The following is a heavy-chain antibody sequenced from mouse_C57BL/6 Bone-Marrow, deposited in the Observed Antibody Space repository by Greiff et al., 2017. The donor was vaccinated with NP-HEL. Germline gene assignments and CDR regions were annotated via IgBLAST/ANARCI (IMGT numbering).Heavy chain of an antibody. D-gene: IGHD2-3*01. Sequence: VQLQQPGAELVMPGASVKLSCKASGYTFTSYWMHWVKQRPGQGLEWIGEIDPSDSYTNYNQKFKGKSTLTVDKSSSTAYMQLSSLTSEDSAVYYCARREGYYYYFDYWGQGTTLTVSS. V-gene: IGHV1-69*01. J-gene: IGHJ2*01. CDR1: GYTFTSYW. CDR3: ARREGYYYYFDY. CDR2: IDPSDSYT.